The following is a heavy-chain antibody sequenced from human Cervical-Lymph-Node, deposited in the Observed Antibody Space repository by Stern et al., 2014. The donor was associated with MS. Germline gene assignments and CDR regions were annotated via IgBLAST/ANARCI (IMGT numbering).Heavy chain of an antibody. CDR1: GFTFSSYS. V-gene: IGHV3-48*01. Sequence: VQLVQSGGGLVQPGGSLRLSCAASGFTFSSYSMNWVRQAPGKGLEWVSYISSSSSTIYYADSVKGRFTISRDNAKNSLYLQMNSLRAEDTAVYYCARGPYSSSSVDYGMDVWGQGTTVTVSS. CDR2: ISSSSSTI. CDR3: ARGPYSSSSVDYGMDV. D-gene: IGHD6-6*01. J-gene: IGHJ6*02.